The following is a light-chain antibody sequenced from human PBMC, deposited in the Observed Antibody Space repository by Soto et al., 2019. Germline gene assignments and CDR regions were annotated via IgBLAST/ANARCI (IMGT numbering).Light chain of an antibody. CDR3: APWNRSLSVGV. V-gene: IGLV1-51*01. CDR1: RSNIGNNY. J-gene: IGLJ2*01. CDR2: DND. Sequence: QSVLTQPPSVSAAPGQKVTISCSGSRSNIGNNYVFWYQQRQGTAPKLLIYDNDKRPSGIPDRFSGSKSGTSATLGITGLQTWDEADYYYAPWNRSLSVGVVGGGTQLTVL.